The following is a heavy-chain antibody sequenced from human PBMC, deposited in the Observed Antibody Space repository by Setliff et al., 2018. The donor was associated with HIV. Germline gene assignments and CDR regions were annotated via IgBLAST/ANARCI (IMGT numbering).Heavy chain of an antibody. CDR1: GFTFSNYA. J-gene: IGHJ4*02. D-gene: IGHD3-22*01. Sequence: GGSLRLSCAASGFTFSNYAMSWVRQAPGEGLEWVSAILSTGERTFYADSVKGRFTISRDNSKSTVYLQMNSLRAEDTAEYYCAKELAASGLGYFDSWGRGILVTVSS. CDR2: ILSTGERT. CDR3: AKELAASGLGYFDS. V-gene: IGHV3-23*01.